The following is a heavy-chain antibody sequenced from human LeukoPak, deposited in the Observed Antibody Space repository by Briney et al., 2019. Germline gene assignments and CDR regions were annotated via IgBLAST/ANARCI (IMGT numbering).Heavy chain of an antibody. V-gene: IGHV3-48*01. D-gene: IGHD2-2*01. CDR2: ISSSSSTI. Sequence: PGGSLRLSCAASGFTFSSYSMNWVRQAPGKGLEWVSYISSSSSTIYYADSVKGRFAISRDNAKNTLYLQMNSLRAEDTAVYYCARERRLYCSSTSCYDYYYYYMDVWGKGTTVTVSS. J-gene: IGHJ6*03. CDR3: ARERRLYCSSTSCYDYYYYYMDV. CDR1: GFTFSSYS.